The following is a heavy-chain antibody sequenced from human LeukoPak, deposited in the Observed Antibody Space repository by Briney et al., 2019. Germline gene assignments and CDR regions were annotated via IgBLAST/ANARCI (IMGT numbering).Heavy chain of an antibody. J-gene: IGHJ4*02. CDR3: ARYFDRIDGIGY. D-gene: IGHD3-22*01. CDR2: IWYDGSKT. CDR1: GYTFSSYG. V-gene: IGHV3-33*01. Sequence: GRSLRLSCEASGYTFSSYGMHWVRQAPGKGLEWVALIWYDGSKTYYADSVKGRFTISRDNFKNTLCLQMSSLRVEDTAVYYCARYFDRIDGIGYWGQGTLVTVSS.